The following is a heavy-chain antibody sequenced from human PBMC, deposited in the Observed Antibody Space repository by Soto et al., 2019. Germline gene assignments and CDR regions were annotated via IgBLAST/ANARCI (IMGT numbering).Heavy chain of an antibody. V-gene: IGHV4-59*08. D-gene: IGHD3-16*01. CDR2: FFCTGNGNHRGTT. CDR1: GGSINRFY. Sequence: PSEILSLPWTVSGGSINRFYWPWIRLFPGKGLEWIEYFFCTGNGNHRGTTNCNPSLKSRVTMSVDETKSQFSLKLTSVTAADTAVYYDATPRFNNKEDVCDLWGQGTPVTVSS. J-gene: IGHJ4*03. CDR3: ATPRFNNKEDVCDL.